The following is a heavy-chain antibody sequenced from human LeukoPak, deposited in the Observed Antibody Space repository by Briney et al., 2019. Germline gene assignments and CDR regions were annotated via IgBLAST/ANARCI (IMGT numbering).Heavy chain of an antibody. CDR1: GFTFSSYG. CDR3: ARGGSSYYMDV. J-gene: IGHJ6*03. D-gene: IGHD3-10*01. Sequence: GGSLRLSCAASGFTFSSYGMHWVRQAPGKGLEWVSVIYSGGDTYYADSVKGRFSISRDNSKNMMYLQMNSLRAEDTALYYCARGGSSYYMDVWGKGTTVTASS. CDR2: IYSGGDT. V-gene: IGHV3-66*01.